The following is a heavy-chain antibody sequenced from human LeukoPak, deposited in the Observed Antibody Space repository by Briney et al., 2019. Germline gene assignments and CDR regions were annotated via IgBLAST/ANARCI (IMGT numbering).Heavy chain of an antibody. CDR2: IIPILGIA. D-gene: IGHD3-9*01. J-gene: IGHJ4*02. Sequence: SVKVSCKASGGTFSSYAISWVRQAPGQGLEWMGRIIPILGIANYAQKFQGRVTITADKSTSTAYMELSSLRSEDTAVYYCARSGRDYDILTGYYNFDYWGQGTLVTVSS. CDR1: GGTFSSYA. CDR3: ARSGRDYDILTGYYNFDY. V-gene: IGHV1-69*04.